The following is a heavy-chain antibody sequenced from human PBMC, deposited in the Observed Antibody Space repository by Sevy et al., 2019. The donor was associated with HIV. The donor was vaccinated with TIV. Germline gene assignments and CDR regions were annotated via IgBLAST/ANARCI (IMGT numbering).Heavy chain of an antibody. V-gene: IGHV4-34*01. CDR3: ARVLGVAVAGLSYYFHYGLDV. CDR1: GTSFSGFY. Sequence: SETLSLTCAVYGTSFSGFYWSWIRQPPGKGLEWIGEINHSGSTNYNPSPKSRVTISLDTFKNKFSLKQSSVTAADKAVSYYARVLGVAVAGLSYYFHYGLDVWGQGTTVTVSS. CDR2: INHSGST. D-gene: IGHD6-19*01. J-gene: IGHJ6*02.